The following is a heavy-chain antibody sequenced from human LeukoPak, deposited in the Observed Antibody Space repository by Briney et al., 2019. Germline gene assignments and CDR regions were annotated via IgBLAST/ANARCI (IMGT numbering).Heavy chain of an antibody. CDR2: ISYDGSKK. D-gene: IGHD6-6*01. Sequence: PGGSLRLSCAASGFSLSGYGMHWVRQAPGKGLEWVAVISYDGSKKYYADSVKGRFTISRDNPKNTQYLEMNSLKAADTAVYYCARVRAAHYYDYWGQGTLVTVSS. CDR1: GFSLSGYG. CDR3: ARVRAAHYYDY. J-gene: IGHJ4*02. V-gene: IGHV3-30-3*01.